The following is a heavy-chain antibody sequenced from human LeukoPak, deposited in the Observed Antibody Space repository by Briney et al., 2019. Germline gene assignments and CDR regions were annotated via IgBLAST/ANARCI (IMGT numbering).Heavy chain of an antibody. D-gene: IGHD6-13*01. J-gene: IGHJ5*02. CDR3: AKDPNSSWFYNWFDP. V-gene: IGHV3-23*01. Sequence: GGSLRLSCAASGFTFSSYAMNWVRQAPGKGLEWVSAISGRDGTTYYADSVKGRFTISRDNSKNTLCLQMSSLRAEDTAVYYCAKDPNSSWFYNWFDPWGQGTLVTVSS. CDR2: ISGRDGTT. CDR1: GFTFSSYA.